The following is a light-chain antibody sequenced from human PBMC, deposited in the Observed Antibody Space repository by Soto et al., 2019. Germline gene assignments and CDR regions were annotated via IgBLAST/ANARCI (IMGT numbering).Light chain of an antibody. CDR1: QDISSY. CDR3: QQYGSSPLFT. J-gene: IGKJ5*01. CDR2: AAS. Sequence: QSPSSLSASVGDRVTITCRASQDISSYLAWYQQKPGKAPTLLIYAASTLQSGVPSRFSGSGFGTDFTLTISSLQPEDFAVYYCQQYGSSPLFTFGQGTRLEIK. V-gene: IGKV1-9*01.